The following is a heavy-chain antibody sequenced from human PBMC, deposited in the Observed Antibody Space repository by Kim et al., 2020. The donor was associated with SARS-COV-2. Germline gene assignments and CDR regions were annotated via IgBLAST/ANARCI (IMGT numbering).Heavy chain of an antibody. J-gene: IGHJ4*02. V-gene: IGHV3-53*04. CDR2: ST. Sequence: STYYADSVKGRFTISRHNSKNTLYLQMNSLRAEDTAVYYCARELGNLFDYWGQGTLVTVSS. CDR3: ARELGNLFDY. D-gene: IGHD6-13*01.